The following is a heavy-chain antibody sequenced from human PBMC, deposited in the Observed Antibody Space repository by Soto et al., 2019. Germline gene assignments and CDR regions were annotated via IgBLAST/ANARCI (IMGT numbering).Heavy chain of an antibody. CDR1: GFTFSDFY. Sequence: GGSLRLSCAASGFTFSDFYMSWIRQAPGKGLEWISYIKQDGSEKYYVDSVKGRFTISRDNAKNSVYLQMNSLRAEDTALYYCARAPIAAAGTEYYYYMDVWGKGTTVTVSS. V-gene: IGHV3-7*01. D-gene: IGHD6-13*01. CDR3: ARAPIAAAGTEYYYYMDV. CDR2: IKQDGSEK. J-gene: IGHJ6*03.